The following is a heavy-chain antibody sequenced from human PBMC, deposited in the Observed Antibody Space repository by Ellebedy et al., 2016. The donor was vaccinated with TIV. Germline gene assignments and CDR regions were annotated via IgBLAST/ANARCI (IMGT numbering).Heavy chain of an antibody. J-gene: IGHJ4*02. Sequence: GGSLRLSXAASGLTFSTSWMNWVRQAPGKGLEWVAYIQPDGNEKSYGGSVKGRFTISRDNTKNSLYLQMDSLRAEDTAVYYCARDLTYNSFDYWGQGTLVSDSS. CDR2: IQPDGNEK. CDR3: ARDLTYNSFDY. V-gene: IGHV3-7*01. CDR1: GLTFSTSW. D-gene: IGHD1-1*01.